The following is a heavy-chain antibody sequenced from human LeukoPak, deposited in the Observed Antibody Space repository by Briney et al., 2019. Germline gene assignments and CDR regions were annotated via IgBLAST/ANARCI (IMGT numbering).Heavy chain of an antibody. J-gene: IGHJ4*02. CDR2: FHYSGSN. Sequence: TSETLSLTCTVSSDSISSTYYYWGWIRQSPDKGLEWIGTFHYSGSNYYDPSLKSRITLSMDTSKNQFSLSLISVTAADTAVYFCARQATFGYAYAYYFDLWGQGTLVTVSS. D-gene: IGHD3-16*01. CDR1: SDSISSTYYY. V-gene: IGHV4-39*01. CDR3: ARQATFGYAYAYYFDL.